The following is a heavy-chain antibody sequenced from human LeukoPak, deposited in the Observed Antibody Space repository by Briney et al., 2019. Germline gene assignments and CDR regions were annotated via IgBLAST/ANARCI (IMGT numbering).Heavy chain of an antibody. Sequence: SETLSLTCAVSGYSISSGYYWGWIRQPPGKGLEWIGSIYHSGSTYYNPALKIRITISVDTSKNQFSLTLSSVTAADTAVYYCASLKYCSGGSCYSGAFDIWGQGTMVTVSS. CDR1: GYSISSGYY. D-gene: IGHD2-15*01. V-gene: IGHV4-38-2*01. CDR2: IYHSGST. J-gene: IGHJ3*02. CDR3: ASLKYCSGGSCYSGAFDI.